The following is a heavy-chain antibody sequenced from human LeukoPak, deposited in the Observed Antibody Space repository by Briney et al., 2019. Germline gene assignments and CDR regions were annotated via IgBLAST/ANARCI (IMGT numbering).Heavy chain of an antibody. CDR1: GFTFSSYG. V-gene: IGHV3-30*02. CDR2: IWYDGSNK. CDR3: AKTIVVTDNWFDT. D-gene: IGHD3-22*01. J-gene: IGHJ5*02. Sequence: GGSLRLSCAASGFTFSSYGMHWVRQAPGKGLEWVAVIWYDGSNKYYADSVKGRFTISRDNSKNTLYLQMNSLRAEDTAVYYCAKTIVVTDNWFDTWGQGTLVTVSS.